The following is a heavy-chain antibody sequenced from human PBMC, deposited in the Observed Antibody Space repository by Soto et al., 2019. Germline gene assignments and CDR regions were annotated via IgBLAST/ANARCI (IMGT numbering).Heavy chain of an antibody. CDR2: IIPIFGTA. CDR3: ATLGGLGYCISTSCYVDYYYGMDV. J-gene: IGHJ6*02. Sequence: QVQLVQSGAEVKKPGSSVKVSCKASGGTFSSYAISWVRQAPGQGLEWMGGIIPIFGTATYAQKFQGRVTITADESTRTADMELSSLRSEDTAVYYCATLGGLGYCISTSCYVDYYYGMDVWGQGTTVTVSS. CDR1: GGTFSSYA. D-gene: IGHD2-2*01. V-gene: IGHV1-69*12.